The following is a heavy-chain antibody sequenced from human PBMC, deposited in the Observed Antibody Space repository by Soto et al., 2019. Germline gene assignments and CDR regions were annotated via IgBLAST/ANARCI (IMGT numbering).Heavy chain of an antibody. CDR2: IKQDGSEK. V-gene: IGHV3-7*04. J-gene: IGHJ5*02. Sequence: EVQLVESGGGLVQPGGSLRLSCAASGFTFSIYWMNWVRQAPGKGLQWVASIKQDGSEKYYVDSVKGRFTVSRDNPKNSLYLEMNSLGGEDTAVYYCARGTNLFDHWGQGTLVTVSS. CDR3: ARGTNLFDH. CDR1: GFTFSIYW. D-gene: IGHD1-1*01.